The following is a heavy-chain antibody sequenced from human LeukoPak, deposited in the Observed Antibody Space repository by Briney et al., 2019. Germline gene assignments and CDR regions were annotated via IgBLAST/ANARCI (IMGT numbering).Heavy chain of an antibody. V-gene: IGHV7-4-1*02. Sequence: GASVKVSCKASGYTFTSYAMNWVRQAPGQGLEWMGWINTNTGNPTYAQGFTVRFVFSLDTSVSTAYLQISSLKAEDTAVYYCARYGSPIHYYYMDVWGKGTTVTVSS. D-gene: IGHD4-17*01. CDR1: GYTFTSYA. J-gene: IGHJ6*03. CDR3: ARYGSPIHYYYMDV. CDR2: INTNTGNP.